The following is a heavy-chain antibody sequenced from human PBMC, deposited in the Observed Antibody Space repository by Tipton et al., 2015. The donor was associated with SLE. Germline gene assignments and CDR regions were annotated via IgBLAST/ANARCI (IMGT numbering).Heavy chain of an antibody. CDR1: GFTFSSYW. CDR2: IKQDGSEK. J-gene: IGHJ5*02. Sequence: SLRLSCAASGFTFSSYWMSWVRQAPGKGLEWVANIKQDGSEKYYVDSVKGRFTISRDNAKNSLYLQMNSLRAEDTAVYYCAKDPRRSNWFDPWGQGTLVTVSS. V-gene: IGHV3-7*03. CDR3: AKDPRRSNWFDP.